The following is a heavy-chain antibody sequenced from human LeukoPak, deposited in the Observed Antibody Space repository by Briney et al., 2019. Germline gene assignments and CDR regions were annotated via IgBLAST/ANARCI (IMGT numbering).Heavy chain of an antibody. CDR1: GGSISSYY. D-gene: IGHD6-13*01. Sequence: SETLSLTCTVSGGSISSYYWSWIRQPPGKGLEWIGYISYSAVTNYNPALKSRVTISIDTSKNQFSLKLSSVTAADTAVYYCARGVNWIDPWGQGTLVTVSS. CDR2: ISYSAVT. J-gene: IGHJ5*02. V-gene: IGHV4-59*01. CDR3: ARGVNWIDP.